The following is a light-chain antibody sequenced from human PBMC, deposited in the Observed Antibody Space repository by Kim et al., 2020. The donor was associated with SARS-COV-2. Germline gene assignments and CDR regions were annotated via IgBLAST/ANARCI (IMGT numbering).Light chain of an antibody. V-gene: IGLV1-44*01. J-gene: IGLJ3*02. CDR2: NNV. Sequence: APISCSGRSPNIGSNSVDGYQQLPRTTPTLLIFNNVPRPSAVPPRFSRSKSCASASLAIIGLQPADEAAYYCATWDAGLNGWVFGGGTQLTVL. CDR1: SPNIGSNS. CDR3: ATWDAGLNGWV.